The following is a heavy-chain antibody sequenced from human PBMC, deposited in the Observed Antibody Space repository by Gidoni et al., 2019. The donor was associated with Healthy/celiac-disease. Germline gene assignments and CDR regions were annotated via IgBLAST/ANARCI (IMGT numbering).Heavy chain of an antibody. D-gene: IGHD5-18*01. CDR1: GFTFGDYA. CDR3: TRATVSYSYGFDY. V-gene: IGHV3-49*03. CDR2: IRSKAYGGTT. J-gene: IGHJ4*02. Sequence: EVQLVESGGGLVQPGRSLRLSCTASGFTFGDYAMIWFRQAPGKGLAWVGFIRSKAYGGTTEYASSVKGRFTISRDDSKSIAYLQMNSLKTEDTALYYCTRATVSYSYGFDYWGQGTLVTVSS.